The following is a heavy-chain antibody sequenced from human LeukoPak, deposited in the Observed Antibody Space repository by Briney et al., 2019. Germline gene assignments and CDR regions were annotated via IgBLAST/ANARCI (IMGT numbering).Heavy chain of an antibody. V-gene: IGHV3-74*03. CDR3: ARDLGQSDY. D-gene: IGHD1-26*01. J-gene: IGHJ4*02. CDR2: INSDGSST. Sequence: GGSLRLSCVVSGFTFSSYWMHWVRQAPGKGLVWVSRINSDGSSTKCADSVKGRFTISRDNAKNSLYLQMNSLRAEDTALYYCARDLGQSDYWGQGTLVTVSS. CDR1: GFTFSSYW.